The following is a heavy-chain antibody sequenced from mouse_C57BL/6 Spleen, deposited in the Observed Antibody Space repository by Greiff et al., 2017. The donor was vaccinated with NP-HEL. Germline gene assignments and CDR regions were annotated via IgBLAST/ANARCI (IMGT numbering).Heavy chain of an antibody. J-gene: IGHJ2*01. V-gene: IGHV1-69*01. CDR1: GYTFTSYW. CDR3: ACYFFDY. Sequence: QVQLQQPGAELVMPGASVKLSCKASGYTFTSYWMHWVKQRPGQGLEWIGEIDPSDSYTNYNQKFKGKSTLTVDKSSSTAYMQLSRLTSEDSAVFYLACYFFDYGGQGTIPPVSP. CDR2: IDPSDSYT.